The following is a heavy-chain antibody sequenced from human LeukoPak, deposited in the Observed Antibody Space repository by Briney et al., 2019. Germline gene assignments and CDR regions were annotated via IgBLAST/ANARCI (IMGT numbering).Heavy chain of an antibody. CDR3: ARISNTFGGVIVPSGAFDI. CDR1: GGSVSSYY. J-gene: IGHJ3*02. Sequence: PSETLSLTCTVSGGSVSSYYRSWLRQPPGKGLEWIGYIYYSGSTNYNPSLKSRVTISVDTSKNQFSLKLSSVTAADTAVYYCARISNTFGGVIVPSGAFDIWGQGTMVTVSS. D-gene: IGHD3-16*02. V-gene: IGHV4-59*02. CDR2: IYYSGST.